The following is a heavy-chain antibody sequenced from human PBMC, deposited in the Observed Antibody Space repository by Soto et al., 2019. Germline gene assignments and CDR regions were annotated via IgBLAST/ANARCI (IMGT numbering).Heavy chain of an antibody. J-gene: IGHJ4*02. CDR3: AKSHDTSAYYLSIDS. D-gene: IGHD3-22*01. Sequence: EVHLLEAGGGLVQPGGSLRLSCVGSGYRFSEYAMAWIRQAPGKGLEWVTGVTSSAIATYYADSVKGRFTISRNNSLNILYLQMDNLGADDTAVSYCAKSHDTSAYYLSIDSWGQGTQVTVSS. V-gene: IGHV3-23*01. CDR1: GYRFSEYA. CDR2: VTSSAIAT.